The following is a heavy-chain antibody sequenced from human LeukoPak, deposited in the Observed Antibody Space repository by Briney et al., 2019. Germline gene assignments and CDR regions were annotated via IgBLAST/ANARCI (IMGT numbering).Heavy chain of an antibody. CDR2: ISAYNGNT. D-gene: IGHD3-10*01. Sequence: APVKVSCKASGYTFTSYGISWVRQAPGQGLEWMGWISAYNGNTNYVQKLQGRVTMTTDTSTSTAYMELRSLRSDDTAVYYCARDLRITMVRGVIRYNWFDPWGQGTLVTVSS. J-gene: IGHJ5*02. CDR3: ARDLRITMVRGVIRYNWFDP. CDR1: GYTFTSYG. V-gene: IGHV1-18*01.